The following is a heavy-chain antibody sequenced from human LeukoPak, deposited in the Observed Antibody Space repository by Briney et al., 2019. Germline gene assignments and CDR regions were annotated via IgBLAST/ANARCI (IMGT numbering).Heavy chain of an antibody. J-gene: IGHJ4*02. V-gene: IGHV3-30*18. CDR1: GFTFSSYG. CDR2: ISYDGSER. D-gene: IGHD5-24*01. Sequence: GGSLRLSCAASGFTFSSYGMHWVRQAPGKGLEWVTVISYDGSERYYADFVKGRFTISRDNSRNTLYQQMNSLRVEDTAVYYCAKRGEMATKSLDYWGQGTLVTVSS. CDR3: AKRGEMATKSLDY.